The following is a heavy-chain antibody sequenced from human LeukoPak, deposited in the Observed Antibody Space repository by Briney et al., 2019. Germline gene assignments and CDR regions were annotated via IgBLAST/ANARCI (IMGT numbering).Heavy chain of an antibody. J-gene: IGHJ4*02. CDR2: ISYDGSNK. V-gene: IGHV3-30*14. D-gene: IGHD1-1*01. Sequence: GGSLRLSCAASGFTFSSYAMHWVRQAPGKGLEWVAVISYDGSNKYYADSVKGRFTISRDNSKNTLYLQMNSLRAEDTAVYYCARDLGERRDYWGQGTLVTVSS. CDR3: ARDLGERRDY. CDR1: GFTFSSYA.